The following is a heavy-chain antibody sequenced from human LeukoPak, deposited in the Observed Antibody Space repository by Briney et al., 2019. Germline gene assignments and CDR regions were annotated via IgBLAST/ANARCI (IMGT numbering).Heavy chain of an antibody. CDR2: IKNKSDGGTI. D-gene: IGHD2-15*01. CDR1: GFTFSDAW. J-gene: IGHJ4*02. Sequence: PGGCLRLSCVGSGFTFSDAWMSWVRQAPGKGLEWVGRIKNKSDGGTIDYAAPVKGRFTISRDDSRNTLYLQMNSLKTEDTAVYYCTTRRQDGWWGQGTLVTVS. CDR3: TTRRQDGW. V-gene: IGHV3-15*01.